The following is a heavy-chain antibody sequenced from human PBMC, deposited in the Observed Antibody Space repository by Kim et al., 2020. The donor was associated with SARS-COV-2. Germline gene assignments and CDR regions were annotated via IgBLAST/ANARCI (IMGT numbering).Heavy chain of an antibody. Sequence: SETLSLTCTVSGGSISSGDYYWSWIRQPPGKGLEWIGYIYYSGSTYYNPSLKSRVTISVDTSKNQFSLKLSSVTAADTAVYYCAREGHDYIWGSYRYTSRWGQGTLVTVSS. CDR1: GGSISSGDYY. CDR2: IYYSGST. J-gene: IGHJ4*02. CDR3: AREGHDYIWGSYRYTSR. V-gene: IGHV4-30-4*01. D-gene: IGHD3-16*02.